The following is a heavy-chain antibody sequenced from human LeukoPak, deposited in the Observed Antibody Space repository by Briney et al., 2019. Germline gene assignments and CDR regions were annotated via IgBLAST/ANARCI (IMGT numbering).Heavy chain of an antibody. Sequence: GGSLRLSCAASGFTFSGYAIHLVRQAPGKGLEWVAVVSSDGRDKHHADSVKGRFTISRDNSKNTLYLQTNSLRAEDTAVYYCARDLGRFASYYFDYWGQGTLVTVSS. CDR3: ARDLGRFASYYFDY. V-gene: IGHV3-30*03. CDR1: GFTFSGYA. J-gene: IGHJ4*02. CDR2: VSSDGRDK. D-gene: IGHD3-16*01.